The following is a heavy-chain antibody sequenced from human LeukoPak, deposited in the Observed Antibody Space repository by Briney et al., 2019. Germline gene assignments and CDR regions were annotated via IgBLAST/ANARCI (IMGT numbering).Heavy chain of an antibody. J-gene: IGHJ4*02. CDR1: GYSFTSYW. V-gene: IGHV3-30*02. D-gene: IGHD3-22*01. Sequence: GESLKISCKGSGYSFTSYWIGWVRQAPGKGLEWVAFIRYDGSNKYYADSVKGRFTISRDNSKNTLYLQMNSLRAEDTAVYYCAKDPGYYDSSGYNIDYWGQGTLVTVSS. CDR2: IRYDGSNK. CDR3: AKDPGYYDSSGYNIDY.